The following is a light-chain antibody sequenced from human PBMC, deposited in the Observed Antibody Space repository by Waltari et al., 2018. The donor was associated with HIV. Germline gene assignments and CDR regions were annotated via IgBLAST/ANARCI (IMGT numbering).Light chain of an antibody. CDR3: SSYTSTSTRF. Sequence: QSALTQPASVSGSPGQSITISCTGTSSDVGGYNYVSWYQQHPGKAAKLMIYDVSHLSPGRSNRFAASKSGNPATLTISGPHADDSGDYYCSSYTSTSTRFFGTGTKLTVL. CDR1: SSDVGGYNY. CDR2: DVS. V-gene: IGLV2-14*01. J-gene: IGLJ1*01.